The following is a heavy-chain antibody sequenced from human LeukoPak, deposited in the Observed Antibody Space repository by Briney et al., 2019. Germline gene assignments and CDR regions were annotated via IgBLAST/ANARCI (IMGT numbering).Heavy chain of an antibody. CDR1: GGSISSSSYY. D-gene: IGHD3-22*01. V-gene: IGHV4-39*07. J-gene: IGHJ5*02. CDR2: IYYSGST. CDR3: ARDPKNYYDSSGYYA. Sequence: SETLSLTCTVSGGSISSSSYYWGWIRQPPGKGLEWIGSIYYSGSTYYNPSLKSRVTISVDTSKNQFSLKLSSVTAADTAVYYCARDPKNYYDSSGYYAWGQGTLVTVSS.